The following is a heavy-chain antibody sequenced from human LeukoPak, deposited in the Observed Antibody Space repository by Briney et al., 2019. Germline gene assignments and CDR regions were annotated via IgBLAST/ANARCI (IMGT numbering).Heavy chain of an antibody. CDR3: AKDSRCGGNVLGAFDI. V-gene: IGHV3-9*01. CDR2: ISWNSGSI. CDR1: GFTFDDYA. D-gene: IGHD4-23*01. Sequence: TGGSLRLSCAASGFTFDDYAMHWVRQAPGKGLEWVSGISWNSGSIGYADSVKGRFTISRDNAKNSLYLQMNSLRAEDTALYYCAKDSRCGGNVLGAFDIWGQGTMVTVSS. J-gene: IGHJ3*02.